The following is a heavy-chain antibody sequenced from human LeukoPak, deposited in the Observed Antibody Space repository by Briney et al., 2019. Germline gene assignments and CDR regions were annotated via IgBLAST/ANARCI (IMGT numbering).Heavy chain of an antibody. CDR2: IYPSNSDT. CDR3: ARHSYDDILTGTTPPDY. D-gene: IGHD3-9*01. Sequence: GASLRISCQASGYSFPIYWIAWVRQVSGKGLEWLGIIYPSNSDTRYSPSFQGRVTISVDTSVTTAYLQLSSLQTSDTAIYYCARHSYDDILTGTTPPDYWGQGTLLTISS. CDR1: GYSFPIYW. J-gene: IGHJ4*02. V-gene: IGHV5-51*01.